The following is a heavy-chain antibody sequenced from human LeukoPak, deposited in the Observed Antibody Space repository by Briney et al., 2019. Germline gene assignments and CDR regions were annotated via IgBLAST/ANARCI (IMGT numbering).Heavy chain of an antibody. CDR3: AKDTGSGYDYFSYYFDS. V-gene: IGHV3-23*01. D-gene: IGHD5-12*01. Sequence: PGGSLRLSCTVSGFTLSSYEMSWIRQAPGKGLEWVSSIDYDGGSGHYADSVKGRFTISRDNSKNTLYLQMNSLRAEDTAVYYCAKDTGSGYDYFSYYFDSWGLGTLVTVSS. CDR1: GFTLSSYE. J-gene: IGHJ4*02. CDR2: IDYDGGSG.